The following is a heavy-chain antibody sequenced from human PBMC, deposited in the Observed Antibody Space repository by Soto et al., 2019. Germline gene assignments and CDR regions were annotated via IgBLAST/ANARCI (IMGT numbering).Heavy chain of an antibody. J-gene: IGHJ6*02. V-gene: IGHV3-33*01. Sequence: PGGSLRLSCAASGFTFSSYGMHWVRQAPGKGLEWVAVIWYDGSNKYYADSVKGRFTISRDNSKNTLYLQMNSLRAEDTAVYYCARDLRDSSGWYASSYGMDVWGQGTTVTVSS. CDR2: IWYDGSNK. CDR1: GFTFSSYG. D-gene: IGHD6-19*01. CDR3: ARDLRDSSGWYASSYGMDV.